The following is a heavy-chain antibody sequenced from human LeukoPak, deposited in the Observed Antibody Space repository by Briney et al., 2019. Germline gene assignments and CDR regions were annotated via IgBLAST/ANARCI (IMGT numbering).Heavy chain of an antibody. CDR1: GGSFSGYY. J-gene: IGHJ2*01. CDR3: ARRPNMVRGVKNRVWYFDL. V-gene: IGHV4-34*01. Sequence: NSSETLSLTCAVYGGSFSGYYWSWIRQPPGKGLEWIGEINHSGSTNYNPSLKSRVTISVDTSKNQFSLKLSSVTAADTAVYYCARRPNMVRGVKNRVWYFDLWGRGTLVTVSS. CDR2: INHSGST. D-gene: IGHD3-10*01.